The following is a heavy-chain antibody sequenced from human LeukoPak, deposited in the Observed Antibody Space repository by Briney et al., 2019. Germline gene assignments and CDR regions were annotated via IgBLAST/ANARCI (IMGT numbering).Heavy chain of an antibody. CDR3: AREYWGYDY. J-gene: IGHJ4*02. CDR2: VNSDGRGT. D-gene: IGHD2-15*01. V-gene: IGHV3-74*01. Sequence: GGSLRLSCAASGFTFSSYWMHWVRQAPGKGLVWVSRVNSDGRGTSYADSVKGRFTISRGNAKNTLYLQMNSLRAEDTAVYYCAREYWGYDYWGQGTLVTVSS. CDR1: GFTFSSYW.